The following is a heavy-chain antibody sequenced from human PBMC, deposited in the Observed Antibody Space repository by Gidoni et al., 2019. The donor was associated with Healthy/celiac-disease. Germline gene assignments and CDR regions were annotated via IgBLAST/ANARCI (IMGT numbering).Heavy chain of an antibody. CDR2: IIPILGIA. V-gene: IGHV1-69*04. Sequence: QVQLVQSGAEVQKPGSSVKVSCQASGGTFSSYAISWVRQAPGQGLEWMGRIIPILGIANYAQKFQGRVTITADKSTSTAYMELSSLRSEDTAVYYCARGGMVAEPKLDYWGQGTLVTVSS. CDR1: GGTFSSYA. CDR3: ARGGMVAEPKLDY. D-gene: IGHD1-26*01. J-gene: IGHJ4*02.